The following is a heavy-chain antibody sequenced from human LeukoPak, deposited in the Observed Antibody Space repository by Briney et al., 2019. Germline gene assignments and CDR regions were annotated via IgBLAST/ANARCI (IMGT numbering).Heavy chain of an antibody. J-gene: IGHJ6*03. CDR2: FDPEDGET. CDR1: GYTLTELS. CDR3: ATTTHSGSYATLGYYHYMDV. D-gene: IGHD1-26*01. V-gene: IGHV1-24*01. Sequence: GASVKVSCKVSGYTLTELSMHWVRQAPGKGLEWMGGFDPEDGETIYAQKFQGRVTMTEDTSTDTAYMELSSLRSEDTAVYYCATTTHSGSYATLGYYHYMDVWGKGTTVTVSS.